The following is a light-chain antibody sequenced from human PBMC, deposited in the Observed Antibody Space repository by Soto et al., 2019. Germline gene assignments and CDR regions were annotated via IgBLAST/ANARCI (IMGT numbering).Light chain of an antibody. CDR1: SSDVGSYNL. J-gene: IGLJ1*01. Sequence: QSALTQPASVSGSPGQSITISCTGTSSDVGSYNLVSWYQQHPGKAPKLMIYEGSKRPSGVSNRFSGSKSGNTASLTISGLQAEDEADYYCSSFTSDITYDFGTGTKLTVL. CDR3: SSFTSDITYD. CDR2: EGS. V-gene: IGLV2-14*02.